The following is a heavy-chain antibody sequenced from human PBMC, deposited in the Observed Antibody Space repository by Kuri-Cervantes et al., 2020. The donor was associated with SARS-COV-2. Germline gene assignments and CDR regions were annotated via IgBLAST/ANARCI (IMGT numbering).Heavy chain of an antibody. D-gene: IGHD3-3*01. CDR2: IRSKAYGGTT. CDR1: GFTFGDYA. V-gene: IGHV3-49*04. Sequence: GGSLRLSCTASGFTFGDYAMSWVRQAPGKGLEWVGFIRSKAYGGTTEYAASVKGRFTISRDDSKSIAYLQMNSLKTEDTAVYYCTREDFWSGYYFDYWGQGTLVTVSS. CDR3: TREDFWSGYYFDY. J-gene: IGHJ4*02.